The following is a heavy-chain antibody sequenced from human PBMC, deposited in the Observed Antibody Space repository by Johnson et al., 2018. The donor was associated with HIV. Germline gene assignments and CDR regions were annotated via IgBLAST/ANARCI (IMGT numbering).Heavy chain of an antibody. D-gene: IGHD3-16*01. CDR3: ARDGGISDCGGVTPEAFDI. CDR2: ISYDGSNK. J-gene: IGHJ3*02. CDR1: GFTFSSYS. Sequence: QVQLVESGGGVVQPGRSLRLSCAASGFTFSSYSMHWVRQAPGKGLEWVAVISYDGSNKYYADSVKGRFTISRDNSKNTLYLQMNSLRAEDTAVYYCARDGGISDCGGVTPEAFDIWGQGTMVTVSS. V-gene: IGHV3-30-3*01.